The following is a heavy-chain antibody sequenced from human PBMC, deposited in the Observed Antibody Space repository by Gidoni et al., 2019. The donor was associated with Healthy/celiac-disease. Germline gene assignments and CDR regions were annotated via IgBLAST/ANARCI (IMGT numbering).Heavy chain of an antibody. V-gene: IGHV4-39*02. CDR1: AVSISSSSYY. CDR3: AREKWLVPYYFDY. J-gene: IGHJ4*02. D-gene: IGHD3-22*01. Sequence: QLQLQESVPGLVKPSETLSLTCTVSAVSISSSSYYWGWIRQPPGKGLEWIGSSHYSGSTYYNPSLKSRVTISVDTSKNQFSLKLSSVTAADTAVYYCAREKWLVPYYFDYWGQGTLVTVSS. CDR2: SHYSGST.